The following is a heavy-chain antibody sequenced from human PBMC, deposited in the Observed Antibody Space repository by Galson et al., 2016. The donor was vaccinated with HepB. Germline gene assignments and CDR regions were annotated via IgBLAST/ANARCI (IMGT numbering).Heavy chain of an antibody. V-gene: IGHV5-51*01. Sequence: QSGAEVKKPGESLRISCKGSGYSFTSYWIGWVRQMPGKGLEWMGIIYPGDSDTRYSPSFQGQVTISADKSINTAYLQWSSLKASDTAMYYCAITGGECHSWRGYACDVWGQGTMVTVS. CDR3: AITGGECHSWRGYACDV. CDR2: IYPGDSDT. CDR1: GYSFTSYW. J-gene: IGHJ3*01. D-gene: IGHD3-16*01.